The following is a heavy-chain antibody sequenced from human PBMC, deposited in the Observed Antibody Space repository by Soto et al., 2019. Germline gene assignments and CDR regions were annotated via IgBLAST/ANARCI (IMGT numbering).Heavy chain of an antibody. CDR2: ISPDNGNT. D-gene: IGHD5-12*01. CDR1: GYTFTIYG. Sequence: QVQLVQSGGEVKKPGASVKVSCKASGYTFTIYGINWVRQAPGQGLEWMGWISPDNGNTNYAQKLQGRATMTTDTSTSTAYMELRSLSSDDTAGYYWARALGYSGYAGMDVWGQGTTVTVSS. CDR3: ARALGYSGYAGMDV. J-gene: IGHJ6*02. V-gene: IGHV1-18*01.